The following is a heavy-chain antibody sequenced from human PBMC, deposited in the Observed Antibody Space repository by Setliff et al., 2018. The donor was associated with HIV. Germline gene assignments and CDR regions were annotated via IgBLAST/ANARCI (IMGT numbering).Heavy chain of an antibody. Sequence: PSETLSLTCTVSGGSIFSHYWSWIRQPPGKGLEWIGYIYYTGSTNYNPSLKSRVTISLDTSKNQFSLKLSSVTAADTAVYYCARGLTIFGVATPGIYSFMDVWGKGTTVTVSS. V-gene: IGHV4-59*11. CDR2: IYYTGST. CDR3: ARGLTIFGVATPGIYSFMDV. D-gene: IGHD3-3*01. CDR1: GGSIFSHY. J-gene: IGHJ6*03.